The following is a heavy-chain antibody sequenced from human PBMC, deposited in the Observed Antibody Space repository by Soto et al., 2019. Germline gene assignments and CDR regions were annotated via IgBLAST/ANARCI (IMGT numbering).Heavy chain of an antibody. CDR3: ARDAADSPPNWLDP. D-gene: IGHD6-25*01. CDR2: IWYDGSRK. CDR1: GFTFNSSG. Sequence: QVQLVESGGGVVQPGRSLRLSCAASGFTFNSSGMHWVRQAPGKGLEWVAVIWYDGSRKYYAESVKGRFTISRDNSKNKLFLQMNSLRAEDTAVYYCARDAADSPPNWLDPWGQGTLVTVSS. J-gene: IGHJ5*02. V-gene: IGHV3-33*01.